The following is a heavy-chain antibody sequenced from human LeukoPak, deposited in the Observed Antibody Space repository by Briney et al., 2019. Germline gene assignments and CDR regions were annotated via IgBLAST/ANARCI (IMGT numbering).Heavy chain of an antibody. V-gene: IGHV1-2*02. CDR3: ARDYGFYSGLYFFDY. CDR2: IHPNSGGT. Sequence: ASVKVSCKASGYTFTGHYIHWVRQAPGQGLEWMGWIHPNSGGTKYAQKFQGRVTMTRDTSISTAYMELSKLRSDDTAVYSCARDYGFYSGLYFFDYWGQGTLVTVSS. J-gene: IGHJ4*02. D-gene: IGHD1-26*01. CDR1: GYTFTGHY.